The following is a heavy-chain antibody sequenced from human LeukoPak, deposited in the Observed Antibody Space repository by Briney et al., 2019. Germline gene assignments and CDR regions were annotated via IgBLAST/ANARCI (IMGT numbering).Heavy chain of an antibody. CDR3: ARGGARYCTNGVCYFWFDP. J-gene: IGHJ5*02. V-gene: IGHV1-2*02. Sequence: ASVTVSCTASGYTFTVYYMHWVRQAPGQGLEWMGWINPNSGGTNYAQKVQGRVTMARDTSISTAYMELSRLRSDDTAVYYCARGGARYCTNGVCYFWFDPWGQGTLVTVSS. D-gene: IGHD2-8*01. CDR2: INPNSGGT. CDR1: GYTFTVYY.